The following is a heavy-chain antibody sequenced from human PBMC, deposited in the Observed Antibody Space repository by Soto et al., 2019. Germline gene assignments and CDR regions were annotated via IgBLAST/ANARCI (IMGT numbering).Heavy chain of an antibody. V-gene: IGHV3-30*18. CDR1: GFNFNNYA. CDR3: AKAGWGGDYYYGLDV. J-gene: IGHJ6*02. D-gene: IGHD2-21*01. Sequence: SLRLSCAASGFNFNNYAMHWVRQAPGKGLEWVAVVTFDGSRTYYADSVKGRFTISRDSSNNTVSLQMNSLTNEDTAVYYCAKAGWGGDYYYGLDVWGQGTTVTVS. CDR2: VTFDGSRT.